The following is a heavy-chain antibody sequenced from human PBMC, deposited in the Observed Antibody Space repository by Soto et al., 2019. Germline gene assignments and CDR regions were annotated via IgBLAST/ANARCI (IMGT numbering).Heavy chain of an antibody. Sequence: SVSNAWMNWVRPAPGKGLEWVGRIKSKTDGGTTDYAAPVKGRFTISRDDSKNTLYLQMNSLKTEDTAVYYCTTNVEMALFDYWGQGTLVTVSS. CDR2: IKSKTDGGTT. J-gene: IGHJ4*02. V-gene: IGHV3-15*07. CDR3: TTNVEMALFDY. CDR1: SVSNAW.